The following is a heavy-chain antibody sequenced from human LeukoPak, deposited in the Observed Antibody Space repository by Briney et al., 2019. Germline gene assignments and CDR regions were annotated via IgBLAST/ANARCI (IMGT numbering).Heavy chain of an antibody. CDR1: GYTFTGYY. CDR3: AKEGSVAGTTGDAFDI. CDR2: INPNSGGT. D-gene: IGHD6-19*01. V-gene: IGHV1-2*02. J-gene: IGHJ3*02. Sequence: ASVKVSCKASGYTFTGYYMHWVRQAPGQGLEWMGWINPNSGGTNYAQKFQGRVIMTRDTSISTAYMELSRLRSDDTAVYYCAKEGSVAGTTGDAFDIWGQGTMVIVSS.